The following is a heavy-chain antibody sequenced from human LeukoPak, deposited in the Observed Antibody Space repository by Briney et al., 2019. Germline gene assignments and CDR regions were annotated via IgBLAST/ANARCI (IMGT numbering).Heavy chain of an antibody. CDR1: GFTFSSYA. CDR2: ISYDGSNK. CDR3: ARYCSSTSCYGAFDI. D-gene: IGHD2-2*01. J-gene: IGHJ3*02. Sequence: GGSLRLSCAASGFTFSSYAMHWVRQAPGKGLEWVAVISYDGSNKYYADSVKGRFTISRDNSKNSLYLQMNSLRAEDTAVYYCARYCSSTSCYGAFDIWGQGTMVTVSS. V-gene: IGHV3-30-3*01.